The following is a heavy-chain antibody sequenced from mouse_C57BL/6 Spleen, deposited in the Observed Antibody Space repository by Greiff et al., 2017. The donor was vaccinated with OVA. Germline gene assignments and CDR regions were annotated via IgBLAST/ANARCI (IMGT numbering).Heavy chain of an antibody. CDR3: TRGARGYFDY. Sequence: EVQLVASGGGLVQPGGSMKLSCAASGFTFSDAWMDWVRQSPEKGLEWVAEIRNKANNHATYYAESVKGRFTISRDDSKSSVYLQMNSLRAEDTGIYYCTRGARGYFDYWGQGTTLTVSS. V-gene: IGHV6-6*01. J-gene: IGHJ2*01. CDR2: IRNKANNHAT. CDR1: GFTFSDAW.